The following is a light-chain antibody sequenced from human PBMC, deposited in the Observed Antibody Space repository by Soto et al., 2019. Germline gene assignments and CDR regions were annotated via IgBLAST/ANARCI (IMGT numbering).Light chain of an antibody. CDR1: SSNSGAGYD. Sequence: QSVLTQPPSVSGAPGQRVTISCTGSSSNSGAGYDVHWYQQLPGTAPKLLIYGNSNRPSGVPDRFSGSKSGTSASLAITGVHADDEADYYCQSYDSSLSGWVFGGGTKLTVL. V-gene: IGLV1-40*01. CDR3: QSYDSSLSGWV. J-gene: IGLJ3*02. CDR2: GNS.